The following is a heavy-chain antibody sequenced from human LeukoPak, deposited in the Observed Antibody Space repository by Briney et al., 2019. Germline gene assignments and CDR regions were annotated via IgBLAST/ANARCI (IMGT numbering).Heavy chain of an antibody. V-gene: IGHV3-53*01. CDR2: IYSGGST. D-gene: IGHD6-19*01. CDR3: ARDSDSSGYYRYFDY. Sequence: GGSLRLSCAASGFIVSSSYMSWVRQAPGKGLEWASVIYSGGSTYYADSVKGRFTISRDNSKNTVYLQMNSLRAEDTAVYFCARDSDSSGYYRYFDYWGQGSLVTVSS. CDR1: GFIVSSSY. J-gene: IGHJ4*02.